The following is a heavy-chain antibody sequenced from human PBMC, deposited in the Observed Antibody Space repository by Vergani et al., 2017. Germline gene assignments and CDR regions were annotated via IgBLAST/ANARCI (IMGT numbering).Heavy chain of an antibody. D-gene: IGHD5-18*01. CDR1: GFTFDDYA. J-gene: IGHJ3*02. CDR3: AKDRGYSYGVLDAFDI. V-gene: IGHV3-9*01. CDR2: IGWNSGSI. Sequence: EVQLVESGGGLVQPGRSLRLSCAASGFTFDDYAMHWVRQAPGKGLEWVSGIGWNSGSIGYADSVKGRFTISRDNAKNSLYLQMNSLRAEDTALYYCAKDRGYSYGVLDAFDIWGQGTMVTVSS.